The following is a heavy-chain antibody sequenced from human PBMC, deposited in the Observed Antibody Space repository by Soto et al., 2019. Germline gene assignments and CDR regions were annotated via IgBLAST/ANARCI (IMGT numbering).Heavy chain of an antibody. V-gene: IGHV4-61*01. CDR1: GDSLSSGSHY. CDR2: VFFTGTT. J-gene: IGHJ4*02. D-gene: IGHD3-16*01. CDR3: ARTLYAFFDY. Sequence: ASETLSLTCNVSGDSLSSGSHYWSWIRQPPGKGLEWIGYVFFTGTTKYNPSLKSRVTISVDTSKNQFSLKLSSVSAADTAVYYCARTLYAFFDYWGQGALVTVSS.